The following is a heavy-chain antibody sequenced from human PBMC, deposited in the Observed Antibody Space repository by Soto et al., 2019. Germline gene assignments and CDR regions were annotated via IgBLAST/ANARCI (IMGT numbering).Heavy chain of an antibody. J-gene: IGHJ6*02. Sequence: ASVKVSCKASGYTFTSYAMHWVRQAPGQRLEWMGWISAGNGNTKYSQKFQGRVTITRDTSASTAYMELSSLRTEDTAVYFFASVYCSGGSCPLYYGMDVWGQGTTVTVSS. CDR2: ISAGNGNT. D-gene: IGHD2-15*01. V-gene: IGHV1-3*01. CDR1: GYTFTSYA. CDR3: ASVYCSGGSCPLYYGMDV.